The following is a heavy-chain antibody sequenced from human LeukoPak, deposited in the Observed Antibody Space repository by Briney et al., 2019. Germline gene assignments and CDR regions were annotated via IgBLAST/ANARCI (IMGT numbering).Heavy chain of an antibody. Sequence: GGSLRLSCAASGFTVSSNYMSWVRQAPGKGLEWDSVIFSGGTTYYADSVKGRFTISRDNSKNTLYLQMISLRAEDTAVYYCARDFCSGGSCYPDAFDTWGQGTMVTVSS. CDR3: ARDFCSGGSCYPDAFDT. V-gene: IGHV3-53*01. J-gene: IGHJ3*02. D-gene: IGHD2-15*01. CDR2: IFSGGTT. CDR1: GFTVSSNY.